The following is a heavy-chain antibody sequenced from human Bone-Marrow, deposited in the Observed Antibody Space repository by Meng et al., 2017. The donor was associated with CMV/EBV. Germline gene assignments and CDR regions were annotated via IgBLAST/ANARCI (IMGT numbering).Heavy chain of an antibody. J-gene: IGHJ4*02. V-gene: IGHV3-9*01. D-gene: IGHD1-26*01. CDR1: GFTFDDYA. CDR2: ISWNSGSI. CDR3: ARDGFVVGADYFDY. Sequence: SLKISCAASGFTFDDYAMHWVRQAPGKGLEWVSGISWNSGSIGYADSVKGRFTISRDNAKNSLYLQMNSLRAEDTAGYYCARDGFVVGADYFDYWGQGTLVTVSS.